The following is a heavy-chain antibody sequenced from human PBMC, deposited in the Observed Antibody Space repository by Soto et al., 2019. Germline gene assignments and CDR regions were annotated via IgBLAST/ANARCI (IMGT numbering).Heavy chain of an antibody. J-gene: IGHJ4*02. CDR1: GYSFSGYA. CDR3: VGRKGHTVAGIRIFAD. D-gene: IGHD6-19*01. Sequence: GGYLGLSCGASGYSFSGYAMTWVRQGLGKSLERMSTLSGRSASTYFTDSVKGRFTMSSDNSNNTFCRQSNIMIAEDTTVYMFVGRKGHTVAGIRIFADSGPGSLVT. V-gene: IGHV3-23*01. CDR2: LSGRSAST.